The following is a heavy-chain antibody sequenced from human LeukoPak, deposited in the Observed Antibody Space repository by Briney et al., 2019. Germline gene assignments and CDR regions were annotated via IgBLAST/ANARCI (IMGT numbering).Heavy chain of an antibody. CDR2: IIPIFGTA. V-gene: IGHV1-69*13. Sequence: SVKVSCKASGGTFSSYAISWVRQAPGQGLEWMGGIIPIFGTANYAQKFQGRVTITADESTSTAYMELSSLRSEDTAVYYCARDDYSNYNWFDPWGQGTLVTVSS. J-gene: IGHJ5*02. CDR3: ARDDYSNYNWFDP. D-gene: IGHD4-11*01. CDR1: GGTFSSYA.